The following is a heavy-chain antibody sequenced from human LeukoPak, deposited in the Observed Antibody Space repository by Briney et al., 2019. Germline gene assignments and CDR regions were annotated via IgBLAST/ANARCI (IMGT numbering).Heavy chain of an antibody. D-gene: IGHD5-18*01. CDR3: ARKQLWSNYFDY. CDR1: GGSFSGYY. Sequence: PSETLSLACAVYGGSFSGYYWSWIRQPPGKGLEWIGEINHSGSTSYNPSLKSRVTISVDTSKNQFSLKLSSVTAADTAVYYCARKQLWSNYFDYWGQGTLVTVSS. J-gene: IGHJ4*02. V-gene: IGHV4-34*01. CDR2: INHSGST.